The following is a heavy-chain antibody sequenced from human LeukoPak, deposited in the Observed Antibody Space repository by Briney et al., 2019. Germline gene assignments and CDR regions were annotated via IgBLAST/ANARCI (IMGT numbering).Heavy chain of an antibody. CDR1: GFTFSDYT. J-gene: IGHJ4*02. Sequence: PGRSLRLSCAASGFTFSDYTMHWVRQAPGKGLEWVAVISYDGSQKYYADSVTGRFTISRDNSKNTVFLQMNSLRGKDTAVFFCARANSSSWHYFDDWGQGTLVTVSS. D-gene: IGHD6-13*01. V-gene: IGHV3-30*04. CDR3: ARANSSSWHYFDD. CDR2: ISYDGSQK.